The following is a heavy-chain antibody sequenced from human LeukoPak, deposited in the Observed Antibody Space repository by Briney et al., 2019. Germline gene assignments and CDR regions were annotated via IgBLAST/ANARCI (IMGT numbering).Heavy chain of an antibody. Sequence: SETLSLTCAVYGGSFSGYYWSWIRQPPGKGLEWIGEINHSGSTNYNPSLKSRATISVDTSKNQFSLKLSSVTAADTAVYYCARRLQWLVYNWFDPWGQGTLVTVSS. CDR2: INHSGST. CDR1: GGSFSGYY. D-gene: IGHD6-19*01. J-gene: IGHJ5*02. V-gene: IGHV4-34*01. CDR3: ARRLQWLVYNWFDP.